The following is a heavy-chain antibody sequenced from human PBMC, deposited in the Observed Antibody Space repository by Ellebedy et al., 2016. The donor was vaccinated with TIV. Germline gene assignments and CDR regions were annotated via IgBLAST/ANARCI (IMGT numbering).Heavy chain of an antibody. CDR2: ITSSSSTI. CDR1: GFTFSSYS. D-gene: IGHD2-2*01. CDR3: AKTLPAAIFDY. V-gene: IGHV3-48*04. Sequence: GGSLRLSXAASGFTFSSYSMSWVRQAPGKGLEWVSYITSSSSTIYYADSVEGRFTISRDNAKNSLYLQMNSLRAKDTAVYYCAKTLPAAIFDYWGQGTLVTVSS. J-gene: IGHJ4*02.